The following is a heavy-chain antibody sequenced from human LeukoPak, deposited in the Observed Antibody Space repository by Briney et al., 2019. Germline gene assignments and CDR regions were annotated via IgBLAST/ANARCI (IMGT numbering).Heavy chain of an antibody. J-gene: IGHJ4*02. D-gene: IGHD3-10*01. Sequence: GSPRLSCAASGFTFDDYGMSWVGQAPGKGLEWVSGINWNGGSTGHADSVKGRFTISRDNAKNSLYLQMNSLRAEDTALCYCARHYYGSGSLFDYWGQGTLVPVSS. V-gene: IGHV3-20*04. CDR3: ARHYYGSGSLFDY. CDR1: GFTFDDYG. CDR2: INWNGGST.